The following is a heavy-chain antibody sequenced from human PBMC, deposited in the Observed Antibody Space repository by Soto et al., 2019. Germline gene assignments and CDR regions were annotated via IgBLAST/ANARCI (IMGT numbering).Heavy chain of an antibody. CDR2: IYYSGST. CDR3: ASLPYGDYYGMDA. Sequence: SETLSLTCTVSGGSISSSSYYWGWIRQPPGKGLEWIGSIYYSGSTYYNPSLKSRVTISVDTSKNQFSLKLSSVTAADTAVYYCASLPYGDYYGMDAWGHGTTGTVSS. J-gene: IGHJ6*02. V-gene: IGHV4-39*01. CDR1: GGSISSSSYY. D-gene: IGHD4-17*01.